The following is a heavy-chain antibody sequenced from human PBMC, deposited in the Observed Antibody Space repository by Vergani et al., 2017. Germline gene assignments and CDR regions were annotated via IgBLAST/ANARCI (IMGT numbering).Heavy chain of an antibody. V-gene: IGHV1-69*12. J-gene: IGHJ4*02. CDR1: GGTFSSYA. CDR3: ARSMVRGVNTPYYFDY. CDR2: IIPIFGTA. D-gene: IGHD3-10*01. Sequence: QVQLVQSGAEVKKPGSSVKVSCKASGGTFSSYAISWVRQAPGQGLEWMGGIIPIFGTANSAQKFQGRVTITADESTITAYMELSSLRSEDTAVYYCARSMVRGVNTPYYFDYWGQGTLVTVSS.